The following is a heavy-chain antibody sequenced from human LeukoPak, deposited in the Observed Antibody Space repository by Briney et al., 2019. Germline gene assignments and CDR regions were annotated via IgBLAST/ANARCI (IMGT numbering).Heavy chain of an antibody. CDR3: AKLVTGRPSGYMDV. D-gene: IGHD6-6*01. V-gene: IGHV3-23*01. Sequence: PGGSLRLSCAASGFIFSNYAMSWVRQAPGKGLEWVSGISGNGGSTSYADSVKGRFTISRDNSKNTLYVQMNSLRAGDTAVYDCAKLVTGRPSGYMDVWGKGTTVTVSS. CDR1: GFIFSNYA. CDR2: ISGNGGST. J-gene: IGHJ6*03.